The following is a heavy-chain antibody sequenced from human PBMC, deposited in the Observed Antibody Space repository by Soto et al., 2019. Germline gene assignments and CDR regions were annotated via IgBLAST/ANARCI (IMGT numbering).Heavy chain of an antibody. CDR1: GDSISTVDYF. V-gene: IGHV4-30-4*01. D-gene: IGHD2-15*01. CDR3: ARGRYCLTGRCFPNWFDS. J-gene: IGHJ5*01. CDR2: IYKSTTT. Sequence: SEALSLTCSVSGDSISTVDYFWAWIRQPPGQALEYIGYIYKSTTTYYNPSFEGRVAISLDTSKSQFSLTVTSVTAADTAVYFCARGRYCLTGRCFPNWFDSWGQGTLVTVSS.